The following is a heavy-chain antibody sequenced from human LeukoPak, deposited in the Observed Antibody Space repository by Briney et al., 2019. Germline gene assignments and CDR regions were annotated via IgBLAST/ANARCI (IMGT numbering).Heavy chain of an antibody. D-gene: IGHD6-19*01. CDR3: ASNGYSSCWYGTFAY. CDR1: GGSISSYY. CDR2: IYYSGST. V-gene: IGHV4-59*01. Sequence: SETLSLTCTVSGGSISSYYWSWIRQPPGKGLEWIGYIYYSGSTNYNPSLKSRVTISVDTSKNQFSLKLSSVTAADTAVYYCASNGYSSCWYGTFAYWGQGTLVTVSS. J-gene: IGHJ4*02.